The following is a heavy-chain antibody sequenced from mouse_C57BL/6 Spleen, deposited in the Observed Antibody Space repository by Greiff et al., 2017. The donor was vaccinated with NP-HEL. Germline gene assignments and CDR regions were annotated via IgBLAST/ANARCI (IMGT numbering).Heavy chain of an antibody. CDR2: INPNNGGT. Sequence: EVQLQQSGPELVKPGASVKISCKASGYTFTDYYMNWVKQSHGKSLEWIGDINPNNGGTNYNQKFKGKATLTVDKSSSTAYMELRSLTSEDSAVYYCANSLYFDYWGQGTTLTVSS. CDR3: ANSLYFDY. J-gene: IGHJ2*01. V-gene: IGHV1-26*01. CDR1: GYTFTDYY.